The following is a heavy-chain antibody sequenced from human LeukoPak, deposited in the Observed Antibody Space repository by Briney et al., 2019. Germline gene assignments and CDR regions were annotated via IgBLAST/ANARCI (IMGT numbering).Heavy chain of an antibody. D-gene: IGHD2-8*01. CDR3: ARETNYYFDY. CDR1: GFTVSSNY. V-gene: IGHV3-66*01. Sequence: GGSLRLSCAASGFTVSSNYMSWVRQAPGKGLEWVSVIYSGGSAYYADSVKGRFTISRDNSKNTLYLQMNSLRAEDTAVYYCARETNYYFDYWGQGTLVTVSS. CDR2: IYSGGSA. J-gene: IGHJ4*02.